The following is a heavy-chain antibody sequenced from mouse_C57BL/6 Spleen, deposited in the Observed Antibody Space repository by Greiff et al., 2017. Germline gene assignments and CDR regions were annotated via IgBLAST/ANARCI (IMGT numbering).Heavy chain of an antibody. CDR1: GYTFTSYV. CDR3: ARWDHYYGCCYGSDVDY. V-gene: IGHV1-14*01. J-gene: IGHJ4*01. CDR2: IYPYNDGT. D-gene: IGHD1-1*01. Sequence: VQLKQSGPELVKPGASVKMSCKASGYTFTSYVMHWVKQKPGQGLEWIGYIYPYNDGTKYNEKFKGKATLTSDKSSSTAYMELSSLNAEDSAVYYCARWDHYYGCCYGSDVDYWGQGTSVTVSS.